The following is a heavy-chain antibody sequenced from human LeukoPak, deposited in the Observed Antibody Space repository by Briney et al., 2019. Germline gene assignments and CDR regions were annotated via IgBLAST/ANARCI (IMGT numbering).Heavy chain of an antibody. Sequence: SETLSLTCTVSGGSISSSSYYWGWIRQPPGKGLEWIGSIYYSGGTYYNPSLKSRVTISVDTSKNQFSLKLSSVTAADTAVYYCARHLRRNYYYYMDVWGKGTTVTVSS. CDR2: IYYSGGT. J-gene: IGHJ6*03. CDR1: GGSISSSSYY. CDR3: ARHLRRNYYYYMDV. V-gene: IGHV4-39*01.